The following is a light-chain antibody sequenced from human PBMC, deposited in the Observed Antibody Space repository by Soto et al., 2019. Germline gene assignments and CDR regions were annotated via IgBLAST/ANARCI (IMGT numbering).Light chain of an antibody. V-gene: IGKV3-15*01. Sequence: EIVMTQSPATLSVSPGERATLSCRASQSVSSNLAGYQQKPGQAPRLLIYGASTRATGIPARFSGNRSGTEFALTISSLQSEDFAVYYCQQYNNWPPGMFGQGTKVEIK. CDR3: QQYNNWPPGM. CDR1: QSVSSN. J-gene: IGKJ1*01. CDR2: GAS.